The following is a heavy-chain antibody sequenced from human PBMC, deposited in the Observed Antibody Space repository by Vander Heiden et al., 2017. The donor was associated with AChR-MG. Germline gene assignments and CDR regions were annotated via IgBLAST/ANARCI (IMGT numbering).Heavy chain of an antibody. CDR2: ISYDGSNK. V-gene: IGHV3-30*18. J-gene: IGHJ4*02. D-gene: IGHD6-13*01. CDR1: GFPFSSYG. CDR3: AKDQDGAAAGTAPLGY. Sequence: QVQLVESGGGVVQPGRSLRLSCAASGFPFSSYGMNWVRQAPGKGLEWVAVISYDGSNKYYADSVKGRFTISRDNSKNTLYLQMNSLRAEDTAVYYCAKDQDGAAAGTAPLGYWGQGTLVTVSS.